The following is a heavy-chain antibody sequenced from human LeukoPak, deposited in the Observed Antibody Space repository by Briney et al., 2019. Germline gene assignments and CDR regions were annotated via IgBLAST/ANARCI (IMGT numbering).Heavy chain of an antibody. J-gene: IGHJ6*03. CDR1: GFTFSSYS. CDR3: ARDQGDYDPTRTYYYYYMDV. CDR2: ISSSSSYI. V-gene: IGHV3-21*01. Sequence: PGGSLRLSCAASGFTFSSYSMNWVRQAPGKGLEWVSSISSSSSYIYYADSVKGRFTISRDNAKNSLYLQMNSLRAEDTAVYYCARDQGDYDPTRTYYYYYMDVWGKGTTVTVSS. D-gene: IGHD4-17*01.